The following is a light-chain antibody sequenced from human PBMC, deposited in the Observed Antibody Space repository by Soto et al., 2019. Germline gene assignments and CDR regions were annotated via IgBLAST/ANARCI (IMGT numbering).Light chain of an antibody. Sequence: QSVLTQPASVSGSPGHSITISCTGTSSDLDGSHYVSWYQYHPGKAPKLMIYDVSNRPSGISNRFSGSKTGNTASLTISALHAEDEADYYCRTFTIGRNTGGFGGGTKGTVL. V-gene: IGLV2-14*01. CDR3: RTFTIGRNTGG. CDR2: DVS. CDR1: SSDLDGSHY. J-gene: IGLJ2*01.